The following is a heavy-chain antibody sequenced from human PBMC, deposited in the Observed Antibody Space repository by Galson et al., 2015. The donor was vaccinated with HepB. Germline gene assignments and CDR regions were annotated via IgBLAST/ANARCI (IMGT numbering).Heavy chain of an antibody. J-gene: IGHJ4*02. CDR3: ARMNSMVRGVIARGTNDY. V-gene: IGHV4-39*07. CDR2: IYYSGST. CDR1: GDSISSSSYY. Sequence: TLSLTCTVSGDSISSSSYYWGWIRQPPGKGLEWIGSIYYSGSTYYNPSLKSRVTISVDTSKNQFSLKLSSVTAADTAVYYCARMNSMVRGVIARGTNDYWGQGTPVTVSS. D-gene: IGHD3-10*01.